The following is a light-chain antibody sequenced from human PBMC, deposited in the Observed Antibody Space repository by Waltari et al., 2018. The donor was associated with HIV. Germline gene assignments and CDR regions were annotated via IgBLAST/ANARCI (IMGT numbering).Light chain of an antibody. J-gene: IGKJ3*01. CDR1: QNISSY. CDR2: AAS. V-gene: IGKV1-39*01. CDR3: LQTNGPSLS. Sequence: DIQMTQSPSSLSASVGDRVTIPCRASQNISSYLNWYQQKPGKGPNLLIYAASSLQSGAPSRFSGSGSGTNFTLTISSLQPEDFATYYCLQTNGPSLSFGPGTKVEMK.